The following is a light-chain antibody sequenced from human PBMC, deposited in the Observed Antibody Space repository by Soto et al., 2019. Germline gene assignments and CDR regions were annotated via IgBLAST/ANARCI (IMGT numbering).Light chain of an antibody. CDR3: ATWDDSLSVYV. V-gene: IGLV1-47*01. CDR1: DSNIGRNY. Sequence: QSVLTQPPSASGTPGQSVSISCSGSDSNIGRNYVYWHQQLPGTAPKLLIYKSYQRPSGVPDRFSASKSGTTASLAISGLRSEDEADYYCATWDDSLSVYVFGHGTKLTVL. J-gene: IGLJ1*01. CDR2: KSY.